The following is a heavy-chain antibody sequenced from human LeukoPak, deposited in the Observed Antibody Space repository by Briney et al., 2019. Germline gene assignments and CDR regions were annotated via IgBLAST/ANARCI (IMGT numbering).Heavy chain of an antibody. CDR3: AREGTTVGHDFDY. Sequence: PGGSLRLSCAASGFTFSSYSMNWVRQASGKGLEWVSSISTGSSYIYYADSLKGRFTISRDNAKNSLYLQMDSLRAEDTAVYYCAREGTTVGHDFDYWGQGTLVTVSS. V-gene: IGHV3-21*01. D-gene: IGHD4-11*01. J-gene: IGHJ4*02. CDR1: GFTFSSYS. CDR2: ISTGSSYI.